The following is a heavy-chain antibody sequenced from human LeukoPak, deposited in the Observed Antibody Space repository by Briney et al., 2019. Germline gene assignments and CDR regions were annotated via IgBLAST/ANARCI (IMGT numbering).Heavy chain of an antibody. CDR3: ARAVGGTSCYGY. V-gene: IGHV3-66*01. CDR1: GFTVSSNY. CDR2: IYAGGST. Sequence: PGGSLRLSCAASGFTVSSNYMSWVRQAPGKGLEWVSVIYAGGSTHYADSVKGRFTISRDNAKNTLYLQMNSLTAEDTAVYYCARAVGGTSCYGYWGQGTLVTVST. J-gene: IGHJ4*02. D-gene: IGHD2-2*01.